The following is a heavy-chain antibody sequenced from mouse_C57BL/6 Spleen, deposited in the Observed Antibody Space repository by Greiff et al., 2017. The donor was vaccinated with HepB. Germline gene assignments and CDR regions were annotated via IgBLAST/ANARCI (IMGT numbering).Heavy chain of an antibody. V-gene: IGHV5-4*01. D-gene: IGHD1-1*01. CDR2: ISDGGSYT. CDR3: ARDQGYYGSRTGFAY. J-gene: IGHJ3*01. CDR1: GFTFSSYA. Sequence: DVKLVESGGGLVKPGGSLKLSCAASGFTFSSYAMSWVRQTPEKRLEWVATISDGGSYTYYPDNVKGRFTISRDNAKNNLYLQMSHLKSEDTAMYYCARDQGYYGSRTGFAYWGQGTLVTVSA.